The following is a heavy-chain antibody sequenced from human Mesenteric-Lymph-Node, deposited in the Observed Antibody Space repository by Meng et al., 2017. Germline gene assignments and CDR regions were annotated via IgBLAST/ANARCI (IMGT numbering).Heavy chain of an antibody. CDR3: ARVSSGWDYFDY. Sequence: HGHRRPWGGGLLKPSETLSLTLAVYGGSFSGYYWSWIRQPPGKGLEWIGEINHSGSTNYNPSLKSRVTISVDTSKNQFSLKLSSVTAADTAVYYCARVSSGWDYFDYWGQGTLVTVSS. CDR1: GGSFSGYY. J-gene: IGHJ4*02. D-gene: IGHD6-19*01. CDR2: INHSGST. V-gene: IGHV4-34*01.